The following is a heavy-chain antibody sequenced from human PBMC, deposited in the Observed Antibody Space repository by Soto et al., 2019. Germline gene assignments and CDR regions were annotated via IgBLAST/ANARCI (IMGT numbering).Heavy chain of an antibody. D-gene: IGHD3-22*01. CDR3: ATPASGYYYYYFDY. CDR2: IIPIFGTA. Sequence: SVKDSCKASGGTFSSYAISWGRQAPGQGLEWMGGIIPIFGTANYAQKFQGRVTITADESTSTAYMELSSLRSEDTAVYYCATPASGYYYYYFDYWGQGTLVTVSS. J-gene: IGHJ4*02. V-gene: IGHV1-69*01. CDR1: GGTFSSYA.